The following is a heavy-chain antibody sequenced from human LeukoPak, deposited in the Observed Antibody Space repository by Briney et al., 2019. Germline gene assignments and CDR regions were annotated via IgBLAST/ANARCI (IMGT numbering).Heavy chain of an antibody. CDR1: GYSFTSYG. CDR3: ARDSASVATVSAFDI. V-gene: IGHV1-18*04. J-gene: IGHJ3*02. Sequence: ASVKVSCKASGYSFTSYGISWVRQAPGQRLEWMGWISAYNGNTNYAQKLQGRVTMTTDTSTSTAYMELRSLRSDDTAVYYCARDSASVATVSAFDIWGQGTMVTVSS. CDR2: ISAYNGNT. D-gene: IGHD5-12*01.